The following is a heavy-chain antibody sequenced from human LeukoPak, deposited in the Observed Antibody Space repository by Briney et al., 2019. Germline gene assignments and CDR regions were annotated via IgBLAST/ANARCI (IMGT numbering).Heavy chain of an antibody. D-gene: IGHD3-10*01. J-gene: IGHJ4*02. Sequence: SETLSLTCTVSGGSISSYYWSWIRQPAGKGLEWIGRIYTSGSTNYNPSPKSRVTMSVDTSKNQFSLKLSSVTAADTAVYYCAAIRPLWFGELAHWGQGTLVTVSS. CDR1: GGSISSYY. CDR2: IYTSGST. CDR3: AAIRPLWFGELAH. V-gene: IGHV4-4*07.